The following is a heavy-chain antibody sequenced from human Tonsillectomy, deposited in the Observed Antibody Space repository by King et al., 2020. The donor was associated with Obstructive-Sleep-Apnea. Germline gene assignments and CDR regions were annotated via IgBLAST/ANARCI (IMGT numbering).Heavy chain of an antibody. CDR2: INHSGST. V-gene: IGHV4-34*01. Sequence: VQLQQWGAGLLKPSETLSLTCAVYGGSFSGYYWSWIRQPPGKGLEWIGEINHSGSTNYNPSLKSRVTISVDTSKNPFSLKLSSVTAADTAVYYCARVGIVVVPADGMDVWGQGTTVTVSS. CDR3: ARVGIVVVPADGMDV. J-gene: IGHJ6*02. CDR1: GGSFSGYY. D-gene: IGHD2-2*01.